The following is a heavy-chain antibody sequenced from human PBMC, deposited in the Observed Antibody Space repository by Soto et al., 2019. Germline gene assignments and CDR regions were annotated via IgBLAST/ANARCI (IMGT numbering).Heavy chain of an antibody. V-gene: IGHV3-23*01. CDR3: AKDHHTTIPVASDC. CDR2: ISNNGGRT. Sequence: PGGSLRLSCAASGFTFSTYAMAWIRQAPGKGLEWVSGISNNGGRTYYAASVKGRFTISRDNSKNTLYLQMNSLSPEDTAIYYCAKDHHTTIPVASDCWGQANLVTVSS. J-gene: IGHJ4*02. CDR1: GFTFSTYA. D-gene: IGHD6-19*01.